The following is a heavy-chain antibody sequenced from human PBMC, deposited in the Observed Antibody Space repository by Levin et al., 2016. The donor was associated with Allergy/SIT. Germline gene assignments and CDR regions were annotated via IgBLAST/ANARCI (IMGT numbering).Heavy chain of an antibody. CDR3: ARWIRSGSYLRRGHYFDY. D-gene: IGHD3-10*01. Sequence: ASVKVSCKASGYTFTSYGISWVRQAPGQGLEWMGWISAYNGNTNYAQKLQGRVTMTTDTSTSTAYMELRSLRSDDTAVYYCARWIRSGSYLRRGHYFDYWGQGTLVTVSS. CDR2: ISAYNGNT. CDR1: GYTFTSYG. V-gene: IGHV1-18*01. J-gene: IGHJ4*02.